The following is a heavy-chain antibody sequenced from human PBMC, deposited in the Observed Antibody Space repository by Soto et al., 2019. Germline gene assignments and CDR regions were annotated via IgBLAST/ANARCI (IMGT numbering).Heavy chain of an antibody. CDR3: ARALRDGKYYFDY. Sequence: QVQLQESGPGLVKPSETLSLTCTVSGGSVSSGSYYWSWIRQPPGKGLEWIGYIYYSGSTNYNPSLKRRVPISVDTSKNQFSLKLSSVTAADTAVYYCARALRDGKYYFDYWGQGTLVTVSS. J-gene: IGHJ4*02. V-gene: IGHV4-61*01. CDR2: IYYSGST. CDR1: GGSVSSGSYY.